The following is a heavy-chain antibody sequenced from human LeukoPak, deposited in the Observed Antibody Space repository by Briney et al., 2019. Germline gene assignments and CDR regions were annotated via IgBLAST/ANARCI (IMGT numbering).Heavy chain of an antibody. Sequence: ASVRVSCKASDYTRASYGVNWVRKAPGGGLEWMGWINCYNGNTNYAQKLQGRVTMTTDTATSTAYMELRSLRSEDTAVYYCARDGSYGPDYWGQGTLVIVSS. V-gene: IGHV1-18*01. CDR3: ARDGSYGPDY. CDR2: INCYNGNT. D-gene: IGHD3-16*01. CDR1: DYTRASYG. J-gene: IGHJ4*02.